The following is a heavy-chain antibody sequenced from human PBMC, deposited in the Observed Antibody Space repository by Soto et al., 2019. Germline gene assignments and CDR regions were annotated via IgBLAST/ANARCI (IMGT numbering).Heavy chain of an antibody. CDR3: ARDTPATDY. Sequence: QVQLVQSGAEVKKPGASVKVSCKTSGYTFTSYHISWVRQAPGQGLEWMGWISAYNTNTNYAQKFQGRVTMTTDTLPSTAYMELRRLSSDDTAVYYSARDTPATDYWGQGTLVTVSS. V-gene: IGHV1-18*01. D-gene: IGHD1-26*01. CDR2: ISAYNTNT. J-gene: IGHJ4*02. CDR1: GYTFTSYH.